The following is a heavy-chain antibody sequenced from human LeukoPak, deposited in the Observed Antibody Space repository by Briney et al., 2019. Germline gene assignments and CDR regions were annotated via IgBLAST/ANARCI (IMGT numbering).Heavy chain of an antibody. CDR3: ARIGRVGGYYFDH. V-gene: IGHV4-59*01. CDR1: GGSINNYY. CDR2: IYYTGST. D-gene: IGHD3-16*01. Sequence: PSETLSLTCSVSGGSINNYYWIWIRQPPGKGLEWIGYIYYTGSTNHNPSLKSRVTVSVDTPKNQFSLKLRSVTAADTAVYYCARIGRVGGYYFDHWGQGTLVTVSS. J-gene: IGHJ4*02.